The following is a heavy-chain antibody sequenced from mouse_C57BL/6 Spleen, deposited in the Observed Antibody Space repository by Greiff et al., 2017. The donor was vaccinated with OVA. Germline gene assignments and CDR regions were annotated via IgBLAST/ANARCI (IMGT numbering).Heavy chain of an antibody. CDR3: ARLGLYYFDY. CDR2: IYPGSGNT. CDR1: GYTFTDYY. V-gene: IGHV1-76*01. Sequence: VQLVESGAELVRPGASVKLSCKASGYTFTDYYINWVKQRPGQGLAWIARIYPGSGNTYYNEKFKGKATLTAEKSSSTAYMQLSSLTSEDSAVYFCARLGLYYFDYWGQGTTLTVSS. J-gene: IGHJ2*01.